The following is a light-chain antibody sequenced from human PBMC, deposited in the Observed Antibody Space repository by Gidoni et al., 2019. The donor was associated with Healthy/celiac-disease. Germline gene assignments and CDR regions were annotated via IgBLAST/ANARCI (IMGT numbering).Light chain of an antibody. CDR2: SNN. Sequence: QSVLTQPPSPSAPPGQRVTISCSGSSSNIGSNTVNWYQQLPGTAPKLLIYSNNQRPSGVPDRFSGSKSGTSASLAISGLQSEDEADYYCAAWDDSRNGPVFGGGTKLTVL. CDR3: AAWDDSRNGPV. CDR1: SSNIGSNT. V-gene: IGLV1-44*01. J-gene: IGLJ2*01.